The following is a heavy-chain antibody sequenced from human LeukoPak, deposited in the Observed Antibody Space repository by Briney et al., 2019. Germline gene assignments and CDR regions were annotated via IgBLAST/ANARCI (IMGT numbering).Heavy chain of an antibody. CDR2: IYYSGST. CDR3: ARLGYCSGGSCQGRYYYYYYMDV. Sequence: SETLSLTCTVSGGSISSYYWSWIRQPPGKGLEWIGYIYYSGSTNYNPSLKSRVTISVDTSKNQFSLKLSSVTAADTAVYYCARLGYCSGGSCQGRYYYYYYMDVWGKGTTVTVSS. J-gene: IGHJ6*03. V-gene: IGHV4-59*01. D-gene: IGHD2-15*01. CDR1: GGSISSYY.